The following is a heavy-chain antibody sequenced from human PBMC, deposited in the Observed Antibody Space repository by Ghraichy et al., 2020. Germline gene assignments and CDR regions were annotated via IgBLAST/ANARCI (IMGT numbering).Heavy chain of an antibody. J-gene: IGHJ1*01. CDR3: ARFSVTVNCWVV. V-gene: IGHV3-21*01. Sequence: GESLNISCVGSGYIFSTYSMNWVRQAPGKGLQWVSSITGNTGATYYADSVKGRDTISRDNAKNSVYLQINSLRDEDTAVYYCARFSVTVNCWVVWGQGTLV. CDR2: ITGNTGAT. D-gene: IGHD2-21*02. CDR1: GYIFSTYS.